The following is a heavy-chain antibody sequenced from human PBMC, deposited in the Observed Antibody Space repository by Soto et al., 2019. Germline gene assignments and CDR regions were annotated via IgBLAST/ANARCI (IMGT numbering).Heavy chain of an antibody. J-gene: IGHJ4*02. CDR3: AATRTNLVAQIDY. CDR2: IDPSDSYT. V-gene: IGHV5-10-1*01. Sequence: GESLTTSCQGSGHSFTTYCITWALQFPGKGLEWMGRIDPSDSYTNYSPSFQGRVTIAADKSVSTALLQWTSLEASDTAMYFCAATRTNLVAQIDYWGQGTMVTVSS. CDR1: GHSFTTYC. D-gene: IGHD7-27*01.